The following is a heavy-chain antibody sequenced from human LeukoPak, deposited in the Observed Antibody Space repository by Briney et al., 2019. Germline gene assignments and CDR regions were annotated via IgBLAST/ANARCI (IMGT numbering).Heavy chain of an antibody. CDR1: GASISNYY. D-gene: IGHD7-27*01. V-gene: IGHV4-59*08. CDR2: FHYSGST. J-gene: IGHJ4*02. Sequence: SETLSLTCTVSGASISNYYWSWIRQPPGKGLEWLGYFHYSGSTNYNPSLKSRVTMSIDTSKNQFSLKLSSVTAADTAVYYCARRGTENWGRSDYWGQGTLVTVSS. CDR3: ARRGTENWGRSDY.